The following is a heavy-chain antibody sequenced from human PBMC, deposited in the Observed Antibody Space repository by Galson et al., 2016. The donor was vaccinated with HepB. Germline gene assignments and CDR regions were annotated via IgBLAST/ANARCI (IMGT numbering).Heavy chain of an antibody. CDR1: GFTFSPYA. J-gene: IGHJ4*02. CDR3: ARGGGVRQLYQYYFDY. CDR2: ISSDGNSK. Sequence: SLRLSCAASGFTFSPYAMHWVRQAPGKGLEWAAVISSDGNSKYYADSVKGRFTISRDNSKNTLYLQMNSLRHEDTAVYYCARGGGVRQLYQYYFDYWGQGTLVTVSS. V-gene: IGHV3-30*04. D-gene: IGHD6-13*01.